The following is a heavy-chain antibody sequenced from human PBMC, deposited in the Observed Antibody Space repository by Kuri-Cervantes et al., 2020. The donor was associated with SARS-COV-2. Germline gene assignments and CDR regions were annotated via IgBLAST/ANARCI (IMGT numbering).Heavy chain of an antibody. D-gene: IGHD3-22*01. CDR2: IYYSGST. V-gene: IGHV4-59*08. CDR3: ARSSGVVIVVVTLNAYFDY. CDR1: GGSISSYY. Sequence: ESLKISCTVSGGSISSYYWSWIRQPPGKGLEWIGYIYYSGSTNYNPSLKSRVTISVDTSKNQFSLKLSSVTAADTAVYYCARSSGVVIVVVTLNAYFDYWGQGTLVTVSS. J-gene: IGHJ4*02.